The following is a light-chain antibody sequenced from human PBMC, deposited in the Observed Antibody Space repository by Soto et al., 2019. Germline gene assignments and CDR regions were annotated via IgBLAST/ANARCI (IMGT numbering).Light chain of an antibody. V-gene: IGLV2-23*01. Sequence: VQTHPASVSGSPGQSITNSCTGTNSDVGTHNLVSWYQQHPGKAPKLSIYEGTERPSGVSNRFSGSKSGNTASLTISGLQAEDEADDYCCSYALLLGTGTKV. CDR1: NSDVGTHNL. J-gene: IGLJ1*01. CDR2: EGT. CDR3: CSYALL.